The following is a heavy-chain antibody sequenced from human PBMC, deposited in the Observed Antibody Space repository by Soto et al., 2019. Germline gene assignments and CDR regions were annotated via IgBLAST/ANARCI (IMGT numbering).Heavy chain of an antibody. D-gene: IGHD3-3*01. CDR2: IYYSGST. CDR1: GGSISSYY. CDR3: ARLNVYDFWSGYNKYYFDY. J-gene: IGHJ4*02. Sequence: SETLSLTCTVSGGSISSYYWSWIRQPPGKGLEWIGYIYYSGSTNYNPSLKSRVTISVDTSKNQFSLKLSSVTAADTAVYYCARLNVYDFWSGYNKYYFDYWGQGTLVTVSS. V-gene: IGHV4-59*01.